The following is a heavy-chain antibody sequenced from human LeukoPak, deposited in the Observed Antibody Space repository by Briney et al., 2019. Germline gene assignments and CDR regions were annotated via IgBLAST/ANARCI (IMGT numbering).Heavy chain of an antibody. CDR3: AKGVDSSSWYGAFDI. J-gene: IGHJ3*02. CDR1: GLTFSSYA. Sequence: PGGSLRLSCAASGLTFSSYAMSWVRQAPGKGLEWVSAISGSGGSTYYADSVKGRFTISRDNSKNTLYLQMNSLRAEDTAVHYCAKGVDSSSWYGAFDIWGQGTMVTVSS. CDR2: ISGSGGST. D-gene: IGHD6-13*01. V-gene: IGHV3-23*01.